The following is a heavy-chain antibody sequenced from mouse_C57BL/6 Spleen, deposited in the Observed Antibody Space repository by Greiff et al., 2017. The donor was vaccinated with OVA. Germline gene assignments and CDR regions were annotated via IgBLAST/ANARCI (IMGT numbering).Heavy chain of an antibody. CDR3: ARQGGYYCDY. V-gene: IGHV5-6*01. Sequence: EVMLVESGGDLVKPGGSLKLSCAASGFTFSSYGMSWVRQTPDKRLEWVATISSGGSYTYYPDSVKGRFTISRDNAKNTLYLQMSSLKSEDTAMYYCARQGGYYCDYWGQGTTLTVSS. J-gene: IGHJ2*01. D-gene: IGHD1-1*02. CDR1: GFTFSSYG. CDR2: ISSGGSYT.